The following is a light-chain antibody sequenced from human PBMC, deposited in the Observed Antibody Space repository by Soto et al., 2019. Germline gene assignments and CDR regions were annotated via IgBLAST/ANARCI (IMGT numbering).Light chain of an antibody. V-gene: IGKV3-15*01. J-gene: IGKJ1*01. CDR2: GAS. Sequence: EILMTQSPATLSLSPGERATLSCRASQSVTSNLAWYQRKPGQAPRLLIYGASTRATGIPARFSGSGSGTEFTLTISSLQSEDFEVYYCQQYNNWPRTFGQGTKVDI. CDR1: QSVTSN. CDR3: QQYNNWPRT.